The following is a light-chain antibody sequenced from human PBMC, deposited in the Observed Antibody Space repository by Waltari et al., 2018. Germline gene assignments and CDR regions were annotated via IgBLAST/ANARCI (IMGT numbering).Light chain of an antibody. V-gene: IGLV1-44*01. J-gene: IGLJ1*01. CDR1: SSNIGGNT. CDR3: AAWDDSLRV. Sequence: QSVLTQPPSASGTPGQRVTSSCSGSSSNIGGNTVNWSQQLPGTAPKLLIYSNNQRPSGVPDRFSGSKSGTSASLAISGLQSEDEADYYCAAWDDSLRVFGTGTKVTVL. CDR2: SNN.